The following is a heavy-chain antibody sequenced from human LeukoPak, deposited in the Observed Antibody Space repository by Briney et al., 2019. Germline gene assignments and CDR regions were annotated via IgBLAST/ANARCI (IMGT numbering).Heavy chain of an antibody. CDR1: GFTFSSYS. CDR3: AKDTVYCSGGSCYDRRYYYYYMDV. Sequence: PGGSLRLSCAASGFTFSSYSMNWVRQAPGKGLGWVSYISSSGSTIYYADSVKGRFTISRDNAKNSLYLQMNSLRAEDTAVYYCAKDTVYCSGGSCYDRRYYYYYMDVWGKGTTVTVSS. CDR2: ISSSGSTI. J-gene: IGHJ6*03. V-gene: IGHV3-48*04. D-gene: IGHD2-15*01.